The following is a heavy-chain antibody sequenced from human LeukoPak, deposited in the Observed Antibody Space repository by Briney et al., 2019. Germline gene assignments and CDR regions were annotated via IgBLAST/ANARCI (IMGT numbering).Heavy chain of an antibody. CDR2: IYYDGSKK. CDR3: ARCSRVGIIFYYHMDV. Sequence: GGSLRLSCAASGFTFSDYGTHWVRQAPGKGLEWVAVIYYDGSKKTYADSVKGRFTISRDNSRNTLYLQMDSLRAEDTAVYSCARCSRVGIIFYYHMDVWGKGTTVTVSS. D-gene: IGHD2/OR15-2a*01. CDR1: GFTFSDYG. J-gene: IGHJ6*03. V-gene: IGHV3-33*01.